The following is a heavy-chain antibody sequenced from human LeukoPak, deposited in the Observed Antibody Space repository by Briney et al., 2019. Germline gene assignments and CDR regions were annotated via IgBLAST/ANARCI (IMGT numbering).Heavy chain of an antibody. CDR1: GGTFSSYA. V-gene: IGHV1-69*04. Sequence: SVKVSCKASGGTFSSYAISWVRQAPGQGLEWMGRIIPILGIANYAQKFQGRVTITADKSTSTAYMELSSLRSEDTAVYYCARGIVADTYYYYGMDVWGQGTTVTVSS. D-gene: IGHD6-13*01. J-gene: IGHJ6*02. CDR2: IIPILGIA. CDR3: ARGIVADTYYYYGMDV.